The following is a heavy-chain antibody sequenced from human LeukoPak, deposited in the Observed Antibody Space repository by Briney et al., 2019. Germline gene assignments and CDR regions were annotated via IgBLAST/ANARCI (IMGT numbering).Heavy chain of an antibody. Sequence: GASVKVSCKASGYTFTGYYMHWVRQAPGQGLEWVGWISPYNGQTNYLQKVQGRVTMTTDTSTNTAYMELRSLRSDDTAVYYCATFPLSHDYGDYGLDYWGQGTLVTVSS. V-gene: IGHV1-18*04. CDR1: GYTFTGYY. J-gene: IGHJ4*02. CDR2: ISPYNGQT. D-gene: IGHD4-17*01. CDR3: ATFPLSHDYGDYGLDY.